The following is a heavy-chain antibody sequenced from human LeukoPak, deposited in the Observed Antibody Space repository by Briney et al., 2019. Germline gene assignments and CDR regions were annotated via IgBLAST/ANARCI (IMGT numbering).Heavy chain of an antibody. CDR2: INHSGST. J-gene: IGHJ5*02. CDR3: ARGYGDYKLPSIHWFDP. V-gene: IGHV4-34*01. D-gene: IGHD4-17*01. Sequence: SETLSLTCAVYGGSFSGYYWSWIRQPPGKGLEWIGEINHSGSTNYNPSLRSRVTISVDTSKNQFSLKLSSVTAADTAVYYCARGYGDYKLPSIHWFDPWGQGTLVTVSS. CDR1: GGSFSGYY.